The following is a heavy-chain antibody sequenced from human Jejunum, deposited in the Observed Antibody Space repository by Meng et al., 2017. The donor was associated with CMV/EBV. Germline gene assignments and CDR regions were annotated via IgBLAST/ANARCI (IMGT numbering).Heavy chain of an antibody. J-gene: IGHJ4*02. Sequence: EVQLLESGGGLVQPGGSLRLSCAASGFIFSSYAMSWVRQAPGKGLEWVSAIKTDGSDTRYADSVKGRFTISRDNAKNTLYLQMNSLRAEDTAVYYCARDFLHRGYWGQGSLVTVSS. V-gene: IGHV3-74*01. CDR1: GFIFSSYA. CDR2: IKTDGSDT. D-gene: IGHD2/OR15-2a*01. CDR3: ARDFLHRGY.